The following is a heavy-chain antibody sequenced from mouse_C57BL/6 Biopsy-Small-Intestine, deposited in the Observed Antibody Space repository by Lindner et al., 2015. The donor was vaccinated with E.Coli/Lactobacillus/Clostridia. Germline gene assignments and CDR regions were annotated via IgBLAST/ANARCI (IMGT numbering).Heavy chain of an antibody. Sequence: VQLQESGAELVKPGASVKISCKASGYAFSSYWMNWVKQRPGKGLEWIGRIYPGDGDTNYNGKFKGKATLTADKSSSTAYMQLSSLTSEDSAVYFCAKDDYDYYFDVWGTGTTVTVSS. D-gene: IGHD2-4*01. CDR3: AKDDYDYYFDV. V-gene: IGHV1-80*01. CDR1: GYAFSSYW. J-gene: IGHJ1*03. CDR2: IYPGDGDT.